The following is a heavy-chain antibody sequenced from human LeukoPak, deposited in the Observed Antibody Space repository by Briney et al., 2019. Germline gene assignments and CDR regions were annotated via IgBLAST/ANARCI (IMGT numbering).Heavy chain of an antibody. CDR1: GGSISSYQ. CDR2: IYYSESP. D-gene: IGHD1-7*01. CDR3: ARNTFNWNSFDI. V-gene: IGHV4-59*13. Sequence: SETLPLTRTVSGGSISSYQWSWIRQPPGKGLEWIGYIYYSESPHYTPSLKSRVTISVHTSKHHFSLTLSSVTAADRAVYYCARNTFNWNSFDIWGQGTMVTVSS. J-gene: IGHJ3*02.